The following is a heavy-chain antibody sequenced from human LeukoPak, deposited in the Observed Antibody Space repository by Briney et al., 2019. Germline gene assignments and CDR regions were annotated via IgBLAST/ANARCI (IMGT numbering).Heavy chain of an antibody. D-gene: IGHD4-17*01. CDR2: IYYSGST. CDR1: GGSISSSSYY. V-gene: IGHV4-39*01. J-gene: IGHJ4*02. CDR3: AGWTDYGDDY. Sequence: SESLSLTCTVSGGSISSSSYYWGWIRQPPGKGLEWIGSIYYSGSTYYNPSLKSRVTISVDTSKNQFSLKLSSVTAADTAVYYCAGWTDYGDDYWGQGTLVTVPS.